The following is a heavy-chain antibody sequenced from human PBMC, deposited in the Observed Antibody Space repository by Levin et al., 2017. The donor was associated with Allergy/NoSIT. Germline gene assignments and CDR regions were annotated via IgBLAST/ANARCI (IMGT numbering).Heavy chain of an antibody. D-gene: IGHD3-22*01. CDR3: VRYHYDSSGFSPYYYYGLDV. Sequence: ASVKVSCKASGYTFTSHGISWVRQAPGQGLEWMGWNSAYNRRTNSAQKFQGRVTMTTDTATSTAYMELRSLRSDDTAVYYCVRYHYDSSGFSPYYYYGLDVWGQGTTVTVSS. CDR2: NSAYNRRT. CDR1: GYTFTSHG. V-gene: IGHV1-18*04. J-gene: IGHJ6*02.